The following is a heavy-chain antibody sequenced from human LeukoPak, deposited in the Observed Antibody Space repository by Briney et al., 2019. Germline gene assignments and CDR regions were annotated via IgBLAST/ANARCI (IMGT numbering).Heavy chain of an antibody. CDR2: IYTSGST. V-gene: IGHV4-61*02. CDR1: GGSISSSSYY. J-gene: IGHJ5*02. Sequence: PSETLSLTCTVSGGSISSSSYYWSWIRQPAGKGLEWIGRIYTSGSTNYNPSLKSRVTMSVDTSKNQFSLKLSSVTAADTAVYYCARDRYCSGGSCYYSWFDPWGQGTLVTVSS. D-gene: IGHD2-15*01. CDR3: ARDRYCSGGSCYYSWFDP.